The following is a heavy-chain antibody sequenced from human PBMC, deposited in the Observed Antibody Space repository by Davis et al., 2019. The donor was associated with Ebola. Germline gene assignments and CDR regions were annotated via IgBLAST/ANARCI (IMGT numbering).Heavy chain of an antibody. CDR2: INQDGIQK. Sequence: GESLKISCAASGFTFTNYWMHWVRQTPGKGLEWVANINQDGIQKCSVDSVKGRFTISRDNAKNSLYLQMSSLRGEDTAVYYCARARGCSGGSCHNFDYWGQGILVTVSS. V-gene: IGHV3-7*03. D-gene: IGHD2-15*01. CDR3: ARARGCSGGSCHNFDY. J-gene: IGHJ4*02. CDR1: GFTFTNYW.